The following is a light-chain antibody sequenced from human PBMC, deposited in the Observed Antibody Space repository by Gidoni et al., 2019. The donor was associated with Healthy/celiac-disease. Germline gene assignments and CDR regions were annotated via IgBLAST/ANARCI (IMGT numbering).Light chain of an antibody. V-gene: IGKV1-5*03. J-gene: IGKJ1*01. CDR1: QSISSW. CDR2: KAS. Sequence: DIQVTQSPSTLSASVGDRVTITCRASQSISSWLAWYQQNPGKAPKLLIYKASSLESGGPSRFSGSGSGIEFSLTISRLQPDDFATYYGQQYNSYATFGQGTKVEIK. CDR3: QQYNSYAT.